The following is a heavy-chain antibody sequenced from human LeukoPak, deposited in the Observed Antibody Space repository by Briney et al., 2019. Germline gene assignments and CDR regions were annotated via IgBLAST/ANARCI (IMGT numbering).Heavy chain of an antibody. J-gene: IGHJ1*01. CDR2: ISSSGSKI. Sequence: GGSLRLSCAASGFTFSSYEMNWVRQAPGKGLEWVSYISSSGSKIYYADSVKGRFTLSRDKAKNSLYLQMNSLRAEDTAVYYCARATGEGYDSSGWEDLAGFQHWGQGTLVTVSS. CDR1: GFTFSSYE. V-gene: IGHV3-48*03. CDR3: ARATGEGYDSSGWEDLAGFQH. D-gene: IGHD3-22*01.